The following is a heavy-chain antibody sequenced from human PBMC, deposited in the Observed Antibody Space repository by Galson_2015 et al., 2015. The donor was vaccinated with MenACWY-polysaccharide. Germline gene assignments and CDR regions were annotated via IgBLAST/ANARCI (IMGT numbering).Heavy chain of an antibody. Sequence: SLRLSCAASGFTFSNYAMSWVRQAPGKGLEWVSTIGGSGSNTHYADSEKGRFTISRDNSKNTLSLQMNSLRAEDTAVYYCARVRYSTGKYQFDYWGQGTLVAVSS. CDR3: ARVRYSTGKYQFDY. V-gene: IGHV3-23*01. J-gene: IGHJ4*02. CDR1: GFTFSNYA. CDR2: IGGSGSNT. D-gene: IGHD2-2*01.